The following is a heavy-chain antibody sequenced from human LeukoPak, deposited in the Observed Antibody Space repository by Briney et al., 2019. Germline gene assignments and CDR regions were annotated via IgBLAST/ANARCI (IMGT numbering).Heavy chain of an antibody. CDR3: ARERWVSSGDYFDY. J-gene: IGHJ4*02. V-gene: IGHV1-69*06. D-gene: IGHD6-25*01. CDR1: GGTFSSYA. CDR2: IIPIFGTA. Sequence: SVKVSCKASGGTFSSYAISWVRQAPGQGLEWMGGIIPIFGTANYAQKFQGRVTITADKSTSTAYMELSSLRSEDTAVYYCARERWVSSGDYFDYWGQGTLVTVSS.